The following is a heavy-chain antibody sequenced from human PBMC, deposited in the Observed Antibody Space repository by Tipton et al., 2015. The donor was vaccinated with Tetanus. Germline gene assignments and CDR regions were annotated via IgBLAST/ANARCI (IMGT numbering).Heavy chain of an antibody. J-gene: IGHJ4*02. CDR3: ARGMAEASNCGGDCYSDY. CDR2: ISSSRYI. D-gene: IGHD2-21*02. Sequence: SLRLSCAASGFTLSRYTLNWVRQAPGKGLEWVSSISSSRYIYYADSVKGRFTISRDNAKNSLYPQMISLRAEDTAVYSCARGMAEASNCGGDCYSDYWGQGTLVTVSS. CDR1: GFTLSRYT. V-gene: IGHV3-21*01.